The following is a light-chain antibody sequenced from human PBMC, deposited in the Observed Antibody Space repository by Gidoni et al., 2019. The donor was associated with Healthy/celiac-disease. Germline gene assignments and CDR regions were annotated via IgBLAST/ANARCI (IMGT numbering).Light chain of an antibody. V-gene: IGKV3-15*01. CDR1: QSVSSN. J-gene: IGKJ2*01. CDR3: QQYNNWPPYT. CDR2: GAS. Sequence: EIVITQSPATLSVSPGERATLSCRASQSVSSNLAWYQQKPGQAPRRLIYGASTRATGIPARFSGSVSGTEFTLTISSLQSEDFAVYYCQQYNNWPPYTFGQGTKLEIK.